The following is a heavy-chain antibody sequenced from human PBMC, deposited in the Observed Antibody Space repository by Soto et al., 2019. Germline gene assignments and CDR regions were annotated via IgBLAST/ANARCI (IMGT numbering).Heavy chain of an antibody. CDR2: IIPIFGTA. D-gene: IGHD3-10*01. V-gene: IGHV1-69*01. CDR1: GGTFSSYA. CDR3: ARGTMFRGVHNWFDP. J-gene: IGHJ5*02. Sequence: QVQLVQSGAEVKKPGSSVKVSCKASGGTFSSYAISWVRQAPGQGLEWMGGIIPIFGTANYAQKFKGRVTITADESTSTGYMELSSLRSEDTAVYSCARGTMFRGVHNWFDPWGQGTLVTVSS.